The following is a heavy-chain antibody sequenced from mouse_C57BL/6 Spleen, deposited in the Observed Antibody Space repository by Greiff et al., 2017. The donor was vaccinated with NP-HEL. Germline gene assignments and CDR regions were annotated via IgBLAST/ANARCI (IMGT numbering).Heavy chain of an antibody. Sequence: EVMLVESGGGLVKPGGSLKLSCAASGFTFSSYGMSWVRQTPDKRLEWVATISSGGSYTYYPDSVKGRFTISRDNAKNTLYLQMSSLKSEDTAMYYCAREYYGSNYYWGQGTTLTVSS. D-gene: IGHD1-1*01. J-gene: IGHJ2*01. CDR2: ISSGGSYT. CDR1: GFTFSSYG. CDR3: AREYYGSNYY. V-gene: IGHV5-6*03.